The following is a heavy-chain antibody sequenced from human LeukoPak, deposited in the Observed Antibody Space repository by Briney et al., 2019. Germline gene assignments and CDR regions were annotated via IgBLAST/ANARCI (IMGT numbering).Heavy chain of an antibody. J-gene: IGHJ4*02. Sequence: GGSLRLSCAASGSTFSTYAMSWVRQAPGKGLEWVSTISGSGGSTYYADSVKGRFTISRDNSKNTLYLQMNSLRAEDTAIYYCAKVQDYDILTGYYIAGGKFDYWGQGTLVTVSS. D-gene: IGHD3-9*01. CDR3: AKVQDYDILTGYYIAGGKFDY. V-gene: IGHV3-23*01. CDR2: ISGSGGST. CDR1: GSTFSTYA.